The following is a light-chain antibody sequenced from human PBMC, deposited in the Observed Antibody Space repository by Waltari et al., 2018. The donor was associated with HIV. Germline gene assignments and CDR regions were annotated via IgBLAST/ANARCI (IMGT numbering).Light chain of an antibody. J-gene: IGLJ1*01. CDR2: DVS. CDR3: CSYAGSSTYV. CDR1: SSDVGGYHY. Sequence: QSALTQPASVSWSTGQSITISCTGTSSDVGGYHYLSWYHQHPGKAPKLMIYDVSKRPSGVSNRFSGSKSGNTASLTISGLQAEDEADYYCCSYAGSSTYVFGTGTKVTVL. V-gene: IGLV2-23*02.